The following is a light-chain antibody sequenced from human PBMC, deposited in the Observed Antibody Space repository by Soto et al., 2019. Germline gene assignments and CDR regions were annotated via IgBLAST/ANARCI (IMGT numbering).Light chain of an antibody. Sequence: QSVLTQPASVSGSPGQSITISYTGTSSDVGGYNYVSWYQQHPGKAPKLMIYEVSNRPSGVSNRFSGSKSGNTASLTISGLQAEDEADYYCSSYTSSSTQVFGTGTKVTVL. CDR3: SSYTSSSTQV. J-gene: IGLJ1*01. CDR1: SSDVGGYNY. CDR2: EVS. V-gene: IGLV2-14*01.